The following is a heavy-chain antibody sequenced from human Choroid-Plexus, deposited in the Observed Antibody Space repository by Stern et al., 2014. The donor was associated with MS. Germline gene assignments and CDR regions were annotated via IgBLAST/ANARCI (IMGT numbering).Heavy chain of an antibody. CDR1: GFTFGSCA. Sequence: VQLVESGGGVVQPGRPLRLSCVASGFTFGSCAMHWVRPAPGKGLEWGAGVSYDGRNKYYADSVKGRFTISRDNSQNTLYMQMSSLSPEDTAVYYCAKERQYLTYFFDHWGQGSLVTVSS. J-gene: IGHJ5*02. D-gene: IGHD2/OR15-2a*01. CDR2: VSYDGRNK. CDR3: AKERQYLTYFFDH. V-gene: IGHV3-30*18.